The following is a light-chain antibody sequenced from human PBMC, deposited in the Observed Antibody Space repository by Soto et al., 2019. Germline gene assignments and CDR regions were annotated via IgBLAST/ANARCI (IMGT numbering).Light chain of an antibody. Sequence: EIVMTQSPATLSVSPGERATLSCRASHRVSSYLAWYQQKPGQAPRLLIFATSTRATGIPARFSGSGSGTEFTLTISSLQSEDFATYYCQQYYSYLRTFGQGTRLEIK. CDR1: HRVSSY. CDR3: QQYYSYLRT. CDR2: ATS. V-gene: IGKV3-15*01. J-gene: IGKJ5*01.